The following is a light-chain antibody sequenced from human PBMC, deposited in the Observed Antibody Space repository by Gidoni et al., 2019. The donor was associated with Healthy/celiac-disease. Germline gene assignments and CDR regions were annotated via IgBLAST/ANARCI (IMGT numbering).Light chain of an antibody. CDR3: QQRSNWSWT. V-gene: IGKV3-11*01. Sequence: EIVLTQSPATLSLSPGERATLSCRTSQLVSSYLAWYQQKPGQATRILIYDASSRATGIPARFSGSGSGTDFTLTISSLEPEDFAVYYCQQRSNWSWTFGQGTKVEIK. CDR2: DAS. CDR1: QLVSSY. J-gene: IGKJ1*01.